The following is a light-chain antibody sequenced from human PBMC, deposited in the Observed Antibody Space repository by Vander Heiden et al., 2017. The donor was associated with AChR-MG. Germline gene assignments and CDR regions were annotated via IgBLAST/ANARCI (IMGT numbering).Light chain of an antibody. CDR1: QGIATS. J-gene: IGKJ4*02. Sequence: AIRMTPSPSSISASTGDSVTITCRASQGIATSLAWYQQKPGKAPNLLIYAASALQTGVPSRFSASGFGTGFTLTINSLQSEDFATYFCQQYYDYPRTFGGGTKVEI. CDR2: AAS. CDR3: QQYYDYPRT. V-gene: IGKV1-8*01.